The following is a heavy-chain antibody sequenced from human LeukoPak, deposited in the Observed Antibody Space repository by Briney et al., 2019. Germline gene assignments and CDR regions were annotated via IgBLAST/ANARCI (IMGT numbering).Heavy chain of an antibody. J-gene: IGHJ4*02. Sequence: GGSLRLSCAASGFTFSDYYMTWLRQGPGKGLEWLSYISDSGSTMYYADSLKGRFTISRDNAKNSLFLQMNSLRADDTAVYYCATVAAAGSGSDDILTGYYDNWGQGTLVTVST. V-gene: IGHV3-11*01. CDR3: ATVAAAGSGSDDILTGYYDN. CDR1: GFTFSDYY. D-gene: IGHD3-9*01. CDR2: ISDSGSTM.